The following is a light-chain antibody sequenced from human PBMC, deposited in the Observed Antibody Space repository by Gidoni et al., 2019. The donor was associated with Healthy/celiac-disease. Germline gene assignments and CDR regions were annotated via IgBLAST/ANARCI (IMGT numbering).Light chain of an antibody. Sequence: IVMTQSPDSLAVSLGEGATITCQSSQSVLYSSNNKTYLAWSQQKPGQPPKLLIYWASTRESGVPVRFSGSGSGTDFTLTISSLQAEDVAVYYCQQYYSTPPWTFGQGTRVEIK. V-gene: IGKV4-1*01. CDR1: QSVLYSSNNKTY. CDR2: WAS. J-gene: IGKJ1*01. CDR3: QQYYSTPPWT.